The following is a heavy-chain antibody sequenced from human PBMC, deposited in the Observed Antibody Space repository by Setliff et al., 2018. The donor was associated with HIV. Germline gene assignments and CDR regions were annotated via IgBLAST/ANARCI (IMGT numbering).Heavy chain of an antibody. CDR1: GSTFSTYD. Sequence: ASVKVSCKASGSTFSTYDINWVRQASGQGPEWMGWMNPNSGNTGYAPKLQGRVTMTRNTSISTAYMELSSLRSDDTAVYYCASSWSRVPYYGMDVWGQGTTVTVLL. D-gene: IGHD6-13*01. J-gene: IGHJ6*02. CDR2: MNPNSGNT. CDR3: ASSWSRVPYYGMDV. V-gene: IGHV1-8*01.